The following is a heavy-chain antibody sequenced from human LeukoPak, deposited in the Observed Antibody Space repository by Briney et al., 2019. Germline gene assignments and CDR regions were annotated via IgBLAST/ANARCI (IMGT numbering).Heavy chain of an antibody. CDR3: ARDGRWNYFDY. V-gene: IGHV3-53*01. CDR2: TYSDGST. Sequence: GGSLRLSCAASGFTVSSNYVSWVRQAPGKGLEWVSVTYSDGSTYYADSVKGRFTISRDNSKNTLYLQINSLRVEDTAVYYCARDGRWNYFDYWGQGTLVTVSS. CDR1: GFTVSSNY. J-gene: IGHJ4*02. D-gene: IGHD1-26*01.